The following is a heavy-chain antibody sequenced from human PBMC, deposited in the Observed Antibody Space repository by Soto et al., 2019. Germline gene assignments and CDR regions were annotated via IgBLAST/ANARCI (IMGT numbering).Heavy chain of an antibody. J-gene: IGHJ6*02. D-gene: IGHD6-6*01. Sequence: QVQLVQSGAEVKKPGASVKVSCKASGYTFTSYYMHWVRQAPGQGLEWMGIINPSGGSTSYAQKFQGRVTMTRDTSTSTVYMELSSLRSEDTAVYYCARVLAARRYYCGMDVWGQGTTVTVSS. CDR2: INPSGGST. CDR3: ARVLAARRYYCGMDV. V-gene: IGHV1-46*01. CDR1: GYTFTSYY.